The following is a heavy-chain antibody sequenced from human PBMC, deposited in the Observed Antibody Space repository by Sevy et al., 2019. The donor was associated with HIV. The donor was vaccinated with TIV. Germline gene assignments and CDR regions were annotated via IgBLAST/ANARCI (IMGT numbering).Heavy chain of an antibody. V-gene: IGHV3-43D*03. CDR2: ISWDGGST. CDR1: GFTFDDYA. CDR3: AKDISIAVAAGLADY. Sequence: GGSLRLSCAASGFTFDDYAMHWVRQAPGKGLEWVSLISWDGGSTYYADSVKGRFTISRDNSKNSLYLQMNSLRAEDTALYYCAKDISIAVAAGLADYWGQGTLVTVSS. D-gene: IGHD6-19*01. J-gene: IGHJ4*02.